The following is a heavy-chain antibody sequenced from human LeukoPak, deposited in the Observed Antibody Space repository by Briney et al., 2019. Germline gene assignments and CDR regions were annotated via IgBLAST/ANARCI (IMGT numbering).Heavy chain of an antibody. V-gene: IGHV1-69*06. CDR3: AHPYSSSWYYFDY. Sequence: SVKVSCKASGGTFSSYAISWVRQAPGRGLEWMGGIIPIFGTANYAQKFQGRVTITADKSTSTAYMELSSLRSEDTAVYYCAHPYSSSWYYFDYWGQGTLVTVSS. D-gene: IGHD6-13*01. J-gene: IGHJ4*02. CDR1: GGTFSSYA. CDR2: IIPIFGTA.